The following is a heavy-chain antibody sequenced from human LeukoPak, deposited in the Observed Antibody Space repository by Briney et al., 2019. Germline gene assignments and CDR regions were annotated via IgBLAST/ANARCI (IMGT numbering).Heavy chain of an antibody. Sequence: SETLSLTCTVSGHSISSGYYWGWIRQPPGKGLEWIGSIYHSGSTYYNPSLKSRVTISVDTSDNRFSLHLSSVNAADTAIYYCARLRALSGHRGAFDIWGQGTLVTVSS. CDR2: IYHSGST. V-gene: IGHV4-38-2*02. CDR1: GHSISSGYY. D-gene: IGHD5/OR15-5a*01. J-gene: IGHJ3*02. CDR3: ARLRALSGHRGAFDI.